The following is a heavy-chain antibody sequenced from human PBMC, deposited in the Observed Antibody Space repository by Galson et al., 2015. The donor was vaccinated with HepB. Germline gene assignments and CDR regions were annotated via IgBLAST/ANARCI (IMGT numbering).Heavy chain of an antibody. D-gene: IGHD2-15*01. V-gene: IGHV4-38-2*02. Sequence: ETLSLTCTVSGYSISSGYYWGRIRQPPGKGLEWIGSIYHSGSTYYNPSLKSRVTISVDTSKNQFSLKLSSVTAADTAVYYCAREKDIVVVVAAIYAFDIWGQGTMVTVSS. J-gene: IGHJ3*02. CDR2: IYHSGST. CDR1: GYSISSGYY. CDR3: AREKDIVVVVAAIYAFDI.